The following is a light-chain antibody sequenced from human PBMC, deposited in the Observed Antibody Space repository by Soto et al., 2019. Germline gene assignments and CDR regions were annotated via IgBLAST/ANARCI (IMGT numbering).Light chain of an antibody. CDR3: HQYGSSPQT. CDR2: GAS. J-gene: IGKJ2*01. V-gene: IGKV3-20*01. Sequence: EIVLTQSPGTLSLSTGERATLSCRASQSVSSTYLAWYQQKPGQAPRLLIYGASSRATGIPDRFSGMGSGTAFTLTISSREPDDFAVYYCHQYGSSPQTFGRGTKLEIK. CDR1: QSVSSTY.